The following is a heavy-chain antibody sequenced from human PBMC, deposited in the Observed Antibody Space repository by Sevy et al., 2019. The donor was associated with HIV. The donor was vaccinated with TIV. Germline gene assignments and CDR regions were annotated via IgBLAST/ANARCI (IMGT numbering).Heavy chain of an antibody. J-gene: IGHJ4*02. CDR3: ARREDYDFWSGSTQPYY. D-gene: IGHD3-3*01. CDR2: INHSGST. CDR1: GGSFSGYY. Sequence: SETLSLTCAVYGGSFSGYYWSWIRQPPGKGLEWIGEINHSGSTNYNPSLKSRVTISVDTSKNQFSLKLSSVTAADTAVYYCARREDYDFWSGSTQPYYWGQGTLVTVSS. V-gene: IGHV4-34*01.